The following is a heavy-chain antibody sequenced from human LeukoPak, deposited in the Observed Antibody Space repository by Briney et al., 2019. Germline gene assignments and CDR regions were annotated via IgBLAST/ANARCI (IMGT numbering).Heavy chain of an antibody. J-gene: IGHJ6*02. Sequence: GGSLRLSCAASGFTFSSYSMNWVRQAPGKGLEWVSYISSSSTIYYADSVKGRFTISRDNAKNSLYLQMNSLRAEDTAVYYCAKGLTPDCSGGSCYLLAPYYYGMDVWGQGTTVTVSS. V-gene: IGHV3-48*04. CDR1: GFTFSSYS. D-gene: IGHD2-15*01. CDR3: AKGLTPDCSGGSCYLLAPYYYGMDV. CDR2: ISSSSTI.